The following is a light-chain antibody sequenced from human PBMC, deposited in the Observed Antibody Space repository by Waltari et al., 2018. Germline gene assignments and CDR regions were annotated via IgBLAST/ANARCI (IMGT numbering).Light chain of an antibody. CDR2: EVT. Sequence: QSALTQPPSASGSPGPSVTIPCTGTSNDVGAFDYVSWYQQHPGKAPKVVISEVTKRPSGVPDRFSGSRSGNTAFLTVSGLQPEDEANYYCSSYAGTNNFVVFGGGTKLTVL. CDR1: SNDVGAFDY. J-gene: IGLJ2*01. CDR3: SSYAGTNNFVV. V-gene: IGLV2-8*01.